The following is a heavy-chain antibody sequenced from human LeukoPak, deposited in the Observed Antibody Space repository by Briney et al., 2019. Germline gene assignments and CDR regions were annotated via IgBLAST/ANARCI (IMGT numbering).Heavy chain of an antibody. CDR1: GYSFTNYW. V-gene: IGHV5-51*01. CDR3: ARQALAAYFDY. D-gene: IGHD6-19*01. J-gene: IGHJ4*02. CDR2: IYPGYSDT. Sequence: GESLKISCKVSGYSFTNYWIGWVRQMPGKGLEWMGIIYPGYSDTRYSPSFQGQVTISVDKSISTAYLQFSSLKASDTAMYYCARQALAAYFDYWGQGTLVTVSS.